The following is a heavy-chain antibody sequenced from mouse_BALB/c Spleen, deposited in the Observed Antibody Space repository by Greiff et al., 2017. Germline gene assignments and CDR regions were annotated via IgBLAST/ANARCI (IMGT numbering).Heavy chain of an antibody. CDR2: ISDGGRYT. CDR3: ARHGNYVSMDY. D-gene: IGHD2-1*01. J-gene: IGHJ4*01. V-gene: IGHV5-4*02. Sequence: EVQGVASGGGLVKPGGSLKLSCAASGFTFSDYYMYWVRQTPEKRLEWVATISDGGRYTYYPDSVKGRFTISRDNAKNNLYLQMSSLKSEDTAMYYCARHGNYVSMDYWGQGTSVTVSS. CDR1: GFTFSDYY.